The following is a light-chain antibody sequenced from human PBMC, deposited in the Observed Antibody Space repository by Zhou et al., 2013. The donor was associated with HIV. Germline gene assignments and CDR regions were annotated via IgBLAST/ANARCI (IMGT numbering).Light chain of an antibody. J-gene: IGKJ4*01. CDR3: QQLNSYPLT. CDR1: QSISNY. V-gene: IGKV1-17*01. Sequence: DIQMTQSPSSLSASVGDRVTITCRASQSISNYLNWYQQKPGKAPKLLIHAASSLQSGVPSRFSGSGSGTEFTLTISSLQPEDFATYYCQQLNSYPLTFGGGTKVEIK. CDR2: AAS.